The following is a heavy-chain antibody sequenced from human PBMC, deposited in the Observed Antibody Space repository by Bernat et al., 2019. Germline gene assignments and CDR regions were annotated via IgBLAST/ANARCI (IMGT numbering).Heavy chain of an antibody. J-gene: IGHJ5*02. CDR1: GFTFNGYN. D-gene: IGHD6-13*01. V-gene: IGHV3-21*01. Sequence: EVHLVESGGGLVKPGGSRRLSCAASGFTFNGYNMNWVRQAPGRGLEWVSSISTSSNYIYYAESVKGRFTISRDNAKNSLFLQMNSLRVEDTAVYYCARDRSSNWYGLGWLDPWGQGTLVTVSS. CDR3: ARDRSSNWYGLGWLDP. CDR2: ISTSSNYI.